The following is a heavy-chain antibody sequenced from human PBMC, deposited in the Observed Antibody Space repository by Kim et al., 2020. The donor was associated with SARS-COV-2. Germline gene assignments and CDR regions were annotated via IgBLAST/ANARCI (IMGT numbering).Heavy chain of an antibody. D-gene: IGHD3-10*01. CDR3: ARDKTGWFGELLTYYYYYGMDV. CDR1: GGTFSSYA. V-gene: IGHV1-69*13. CDR2: IIPIFGTA. Sequence: SVKVSCKASGGTFSSYAISWVRQAPGQGLEWMGGIIPIFGTANYAQKFQGRVTITADESTSTAYMELSSLRSEDTAVYYCARDKTGWFGELLTYYYYYGMDVWGQGTTVTVSS. J-gene: IGHJ6*02.